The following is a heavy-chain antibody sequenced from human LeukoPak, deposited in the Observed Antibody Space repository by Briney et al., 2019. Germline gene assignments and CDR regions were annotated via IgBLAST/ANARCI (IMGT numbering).Heavy chain of an antibody. J-gene: IGHJ4*02. D-gene: IGHD3-16*02. CDR2: INPSGGST. CDR1: GGTFTSYY. CDR3: ARDEERVRYYDYVWGSYLH. V-gene: IGHV1-46*01. Sequence: AASVKVSCKASGGTFTSYYMHWVRQAPGQGLEWMGIINPSGGSTSYAQKFQGRVTMTRDTSTSTVYMELSSLRSEDTAVYYCARDEERVRYYDYVWGSYLHWGQGTLVTVSS.